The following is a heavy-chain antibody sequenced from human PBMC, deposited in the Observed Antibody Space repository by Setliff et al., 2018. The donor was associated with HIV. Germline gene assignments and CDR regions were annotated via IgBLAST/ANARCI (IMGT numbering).Heavy chain of an antibody. V-gene: IGHV2-5*02. CDR2: IYWDDDE. D-gene: IGHD2-15*01. Sequence: GSGPTLVNPTQTLTLTCSFSGFSLTTRGVGVGWIRQPPGKALEWVALIYWDDDERYSPSLNSRVTVTKDTSKNQVVLRMTNVDPADTATYYCAHQELGYCSGGSCPPPHAFDIWGQGTMVTVSS. J-gene: IGHJ3*02. CDR1: GFSLTTRGVG. CDR3: AHQELGYCSGGSCPPPHAFDI.